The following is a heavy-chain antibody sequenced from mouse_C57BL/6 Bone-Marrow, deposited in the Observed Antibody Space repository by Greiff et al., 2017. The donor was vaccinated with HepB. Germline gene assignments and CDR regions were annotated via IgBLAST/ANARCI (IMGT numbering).Heavy chain of an antibody. CDR1: GYTFTSYW. D-gene: IGHD1-1*01. V-gene: IGHV1-64*01. CDR2: IHPNSGST. J-gene: IGHJ4*01. Sequence: VKLQQPGAELLKPGASVKLSCKASGYTFTSYWMHWVKQRPGQGLEWIGMIHPNSGSTNYNEKFKSKATLTVDKSSSTAYMQLSSLTSEDSAVYYCARRITTVVARDYYAMDYWGQGTSVTVSS. CDR3: ARRITTVVARDYYAMDY.